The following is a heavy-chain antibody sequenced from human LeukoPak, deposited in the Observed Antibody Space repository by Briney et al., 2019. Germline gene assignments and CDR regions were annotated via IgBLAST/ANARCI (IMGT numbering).Heavy chain of an antibody. Sequence: AGGSLRLSCAASGFTFSSYIMNWVRQAPGKGLEWVSYISSSSSTIYYADSVKGRFTLSRDNAKNSLYLQMNSLRAEDTAVYYCARGEVKYTDWGQGTLVTVSS. J-gene: IGHJ4*02. V-gene: IGHV3-48*04. D-gene: IGHD1-1*01. CDR1: GFTFSSYI. CDR3: ARGEVKYTD. CDR2: ISSSSSTI.